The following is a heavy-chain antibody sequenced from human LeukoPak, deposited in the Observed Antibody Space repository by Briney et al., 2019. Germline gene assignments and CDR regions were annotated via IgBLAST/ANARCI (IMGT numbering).Heavy chain of an antibody. CDR2: ISGSGGST. J-gene: IGHJ5*02. D-gene: IGHD3-10*01. V-gene: IGHV3-23*01. Sequence: GGSLRLSCAASGFTFSSYATSWVRQAPGKGLEWVSAISGSGGSTYYADSVKGRFTITRDNSKNTLYLQMNSLRAEDTAVYYCAKAIRRYYYGSGSWFDPWGQGTLVTVSS. CDR3: AKAIRRYYYGSGSWFDP. CDR1: GFTFSSYA.